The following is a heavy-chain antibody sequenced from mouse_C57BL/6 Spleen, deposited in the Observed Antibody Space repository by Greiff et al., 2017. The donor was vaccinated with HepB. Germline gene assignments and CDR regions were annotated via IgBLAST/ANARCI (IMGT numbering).Heavy chain of an antibody. V-gene: IGHV3-8*01. Sequence: EVKLMESGPGLAKPSQTLSLTCSVTGYSITGDYWNWIRKFPGNKLEYMGYISYSGSTYYNPSLKSRISITRDTSKNQYYLQLNSVTTEDTATYYCARGDAMDYWGQGTSVTVSS. CDR1: GYSITGDY. CDR2: ISYSGST. J-gene: IGHJ4*01. CDR3: ARGDAMDY.